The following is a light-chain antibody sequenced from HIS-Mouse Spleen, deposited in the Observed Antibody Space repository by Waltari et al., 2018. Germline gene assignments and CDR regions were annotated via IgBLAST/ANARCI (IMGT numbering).Light chain of an antibody. CDR3: AAWDDSLSGLV. CDR2: RNK. V-gene: IGLV1-47*01. J-gene: IGLJ2*01. Sequence: QSVLTQPTSASGTPGQRVTISCSGSSSNIGSNYVYWYQQLPGTAPKLLIYRNKPRPSGVPDRFSGSKSGTSASLAISGLRSEDEADYYCAAWDDSLSGLVFGGGTKLTVL. CDR1: SSNIGSNY.